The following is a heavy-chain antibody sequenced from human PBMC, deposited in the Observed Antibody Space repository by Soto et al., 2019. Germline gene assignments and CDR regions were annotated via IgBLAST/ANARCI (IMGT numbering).Heavy chain of an antibody. D-gene: IGHD2-15*01. Sequence: GGSLRLSCAASGFTFGTYTMNWVRQAPGKGLEWVSALGGGGDTHYAESVKGRFTISRDYSKNTLYLQMNSLRAEDTAVYYCTKANRYCSGANCFTFDYWGLGTLVTVSS. CDR1: GFTFGTYT. J-gene: IGHJ4*02. CDR3: TKANRYCSGANCFTFDY. CDR2: LGGGGDT. V-gene: IGHV3-23*01.